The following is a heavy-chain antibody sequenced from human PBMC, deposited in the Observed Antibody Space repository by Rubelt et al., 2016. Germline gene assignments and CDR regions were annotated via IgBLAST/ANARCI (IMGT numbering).Heavy chain of an antibody. CDR3: ARFRWGGSCRPPNFYYYYGMDV. V-gene: IGHV4-34*01. Sequence: QVQLQQWGAGLLKPSETLSLTCAVYGGSFSGYYWSWIRQPPGKGLEWIGEINHSGSTNYNPSLKSRVTISVGPAENQLSVKLSSVTCADTAVYYCARFRWGGSCRPPNFYYYYGMDVWGQGTTVTVSS. J-gene: IGHJ6*02. CDR1: GGSFSGYY. D-gene: IGHD2-15*01. CDR2: INHSGST.